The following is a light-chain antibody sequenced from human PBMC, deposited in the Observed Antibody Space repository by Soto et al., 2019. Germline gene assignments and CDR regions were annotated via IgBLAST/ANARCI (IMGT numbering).Light chain of an antibody. CDR3: QKYNSALT. Sequence: DIQLTQSPSSLSASVGDRVTSTCRASQGISNYLAWYQQKPGKVPKLLIYAASTLQSGVPSRFSGSGPGTYFTLTISSLQPEDVATYYCQKYNSALTFGGGTKVEIK. V-gene: IGKV1-27*01. J-gene: IGKJ4*01. CDR2: AAS. CDR1: QGISNY.